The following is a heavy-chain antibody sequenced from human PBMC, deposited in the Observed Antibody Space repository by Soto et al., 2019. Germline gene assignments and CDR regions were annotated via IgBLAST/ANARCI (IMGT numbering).Heavy chain of an antibody. J-gene: IGHJ5*02. CDR1: GDSVSSYSAA. D-gene: IGHD3-10*01. CDR2: TYYRSRFFS. CDR3: VRDRYRSSGWFDT. V-gene: IGHV6-1*01. Sequence: SQPLSLTCAISGDSVSSYSAAWNLIRHSPSGGLEWLGRTYYRSRFFSDYAESVKSRIIINPDTSKNQFSLQLESVTPEDTAVYYCVRDRYRSSGWFDTWGQGPTVTVSS.